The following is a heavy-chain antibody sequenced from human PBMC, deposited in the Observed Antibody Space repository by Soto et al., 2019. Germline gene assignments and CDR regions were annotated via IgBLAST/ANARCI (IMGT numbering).Heavy chain of an antibody. D-gene: IGHD1-7*01. CDR2: IYHSGSN. Sequence: SETLSLTCAVSGYSISSGYYWGWLRQPPGKGLEWIGSIYHSGSNYYSPSLKSGVTISVDTSKNQFSLKLSSVTAADTAVYYCARDLSGTTYGWFDLWGQGTLVTVSS. CDR3: ARDLSGTTYGWFDL. V-gene: IGHV4-38-2*02. J-gene: IGHJ5*02. CDR1: GYSISSGYY.